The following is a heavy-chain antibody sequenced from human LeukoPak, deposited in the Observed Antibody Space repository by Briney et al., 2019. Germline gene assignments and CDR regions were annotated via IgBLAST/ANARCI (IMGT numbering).Heavy chain of an antibody. CDR1: GGTFSSYT. Sequence: SVKVSCKASGGTFSSYTISWVRQAPGQGLEWMGRIIPILGIANYAQKFQGRVTITADESTSTACMELSSLRSEDTAVYYCARGMSVGYCSSTSCRTYYYYYMDVWGKGTTVTVSS. V-gene: IGHV1-69*02. CDR2: IIPILGIA. J-gene: IGHJ6*03. CDR3: ARGMSVGYCSSTSCRTYYYYYMDV. D-gene: IGHD2-2*01.